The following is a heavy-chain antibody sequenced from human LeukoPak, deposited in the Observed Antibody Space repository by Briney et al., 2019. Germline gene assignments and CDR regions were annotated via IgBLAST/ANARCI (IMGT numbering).Heavy chain of an antibody. CDR3: AKAAEQWLEGNWFDP. CDR1: GFTFSSYA. D-gene: IGHD6-19*01. Sequence: PGGSLRLSCAASGFTFSSYAMSWVRQAPGKGLEWVSAISGSDGSTYYADSVKGRFTISRDNSKNTLYLQMNSLRAEDTAVYYCAKAAEQWLEGNWFDPWGQGTLVTVSS. V-gene: IGHV3-23*01. CDR2: ISGSDGST. J-gene: IGHJ5*02.